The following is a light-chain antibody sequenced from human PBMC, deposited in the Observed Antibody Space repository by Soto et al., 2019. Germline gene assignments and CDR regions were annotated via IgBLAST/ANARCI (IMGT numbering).Light chain of an antibody. J-gene: IGKJ4*01. CDR2: KAS. V-gene: IGKV1-5*03. CDR1: QSISSW. CDR3: QQYNSYPT. Sequence: DIQMTQSPSTLSASVGDRVTITCRASQSISSWLAWYQQKPGKAPMLLIYKASSLESGVPSTFSGSGSGTEFTLTISSLQPDDFATYYCQQYNSYPTFGGGTKVEIK.